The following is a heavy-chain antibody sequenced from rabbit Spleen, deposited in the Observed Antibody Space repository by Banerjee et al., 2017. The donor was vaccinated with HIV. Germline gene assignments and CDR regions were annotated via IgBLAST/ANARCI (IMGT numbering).Heavy chain of an antibody. Sequence: QSLEESGGDLVKPGASLTLTCTASGLDFSSSYWICWVRQAPGKGLEWIACIAAVSSGTTYYAGWAQGRFTISKASSTTVTLQMTSLTVADTATYFCARGSATMTMVITGFYLSLWGPGTLVTVS. J-gene: IGHJ4*01. CDR2: IAAVSSGTT. V-gene: IGHV1S40*01. CDR1: GLDFSSSYW. D-gene: IGHD2-1*01. CDR3: ARGSATMTMVITGFYLSL.